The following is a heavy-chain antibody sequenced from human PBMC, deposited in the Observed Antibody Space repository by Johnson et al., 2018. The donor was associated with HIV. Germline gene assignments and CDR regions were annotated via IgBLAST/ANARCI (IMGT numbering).Heavy chain of an antibody. D-gene: IGHD1-26*01. J-gene: IGHJ3*02. V-gene: IGHV3-7*05. Sequence: VQLVESGGGLVQPGGSLRLSCTASGFTFSTYWMSWVRQAPGKGLEWVANIKQDGSEKYYVDSVKGRFTLSRDNAKNTLYLQMNSLRAEDPAVYYCAAPSLGGATFDAFDIWGQGTMVTVSS. CDR2: IKQDGSEK. CDR3: AAPSLGGATFDAFDI. CDR1: GFTFSTYW.